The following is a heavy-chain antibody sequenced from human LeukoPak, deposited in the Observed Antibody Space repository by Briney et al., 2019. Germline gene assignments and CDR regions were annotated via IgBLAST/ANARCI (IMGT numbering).Heavy chain of an antibody. J-gene: IGHJ4*02. CDR2: IKEDGSES. CDR3: ATTTSFPVVAPGGL. D-gene: IGHD4-23*01. V-gene: IGHV3-7*02. CDR1: GFTFTSHW. Sequence: PGGSLRLSCAASGFTFTSHWMSCVRRVPGKGLEWVALIKEDGSESHYVDSVEGRFTVSRDNAKNSLHLQMNSLRAEDTAVYYCATTTSFPVVAPGGLWGQGTLVTVSS.